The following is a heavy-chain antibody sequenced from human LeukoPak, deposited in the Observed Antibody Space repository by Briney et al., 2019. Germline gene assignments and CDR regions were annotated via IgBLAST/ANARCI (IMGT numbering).Heavy chain of an antibody. CDR3: ARYYYDSSGYYSAYFQH. V-gene: IGHV4-59*08. Sequence: SETLSLTCTVSGGSISSYYWSWIRQPPGKGLEWIGYIYYSGSINYNPSLKSRVTISVDTSKNQFSLNLSSVTAADTAVYYCARYYYDSSGYYSAYFQHWGQGTLVTVSS. CDR1: GGSISSYY. J-gene: IGHJ1*01. D-gene: IGHD3-22*01. CDR2: IYYSGSI.